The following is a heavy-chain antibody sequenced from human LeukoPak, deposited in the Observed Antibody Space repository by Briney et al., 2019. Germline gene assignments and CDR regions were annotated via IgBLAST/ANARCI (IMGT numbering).Heavy chain of an antibody. J-gene: IGHJ4*02. Sequence: PGGSLRLSCAASGFTFSSYAMSWVRQAPGKGLEWVSAISGSGGSTYYADSVKGRFTISRDNSKNTLYLQMNSLRAEDTAVYYCARGKWQQDSSDDYWGQGTLVTVSS. V-gene: IGHV3-23*01. CDR1: GFTFSSYA. CDR3: ARGKWQQDSSDDY. CDR2: ISGSGGST. D-gene: IGHD6-13*01.